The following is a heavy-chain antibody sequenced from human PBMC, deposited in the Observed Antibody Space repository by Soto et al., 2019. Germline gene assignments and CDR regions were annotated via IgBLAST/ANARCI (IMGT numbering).Heavy chain of an antibody. Sequence: PGGSLRLSCAASGFTFSSYAMHRVRQAPGKGLEWVAVISYDGSNKYYADSVKGRFTISRDNSKNTLYLQMNSLRAEDTAVYYCAREWDIVDTIYYWGQGTLVTVYS. CDR1: GFTFSSYA. CDR2: ISYDGSNK. J-gene: IGHJ4*02. CDR3: AREWDIVDTIYY. V-gene: IGHV3-30-3*01. D-gene: IGHD5-12*01.